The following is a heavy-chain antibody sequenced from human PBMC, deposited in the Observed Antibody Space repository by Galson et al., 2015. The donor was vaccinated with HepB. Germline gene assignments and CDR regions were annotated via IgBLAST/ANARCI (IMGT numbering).Heavy chain of an antibody. CDR1: GFTFTSYG. CDR3: VRGTTAPDY. D-gene: IGHD2/OR15-2a*01. J-gene: IGHJ4*02. CDR2: ISRGGDTS. Sequence: SLRLSCAACGFTFTSYGMSWVRQAPGKGLECASAISRGGDTSDYADSVKGRFTVSRDSSTNTQYLQMNGLRADDTAIYYCVRGTTAPDYWGQGTLVTVSS. V-gene: IGHV3-23*01.